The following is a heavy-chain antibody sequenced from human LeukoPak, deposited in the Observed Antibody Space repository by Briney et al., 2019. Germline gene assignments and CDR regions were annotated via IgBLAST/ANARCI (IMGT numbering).Heavy chain of an antibody. J-gene: IGHJ6*03. CDR1: GGTFSSYA. CDR2: IIPILGTA. Sequence: ASVKVSCKASGGTFSSYAISWVRQAPGQGLEWMGGIIPILGTANYAQKFQGRVTITTDESTSTAYMELSSLGSEDTAVYYCARSRSNYDFWSGYTTYYYYYYMDVWGKGTTVTVSS. V-gene: IGHV1-69*05. CDR3: ARSRSNYDFWSGYTTYYYYYYMDV. D-gene: IGHD3-3*01.